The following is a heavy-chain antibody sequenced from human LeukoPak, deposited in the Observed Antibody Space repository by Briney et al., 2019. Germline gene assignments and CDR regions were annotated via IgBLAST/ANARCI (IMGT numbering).Heavy chain of an antibody. V-gene: IGHV4-59*01. CDR3: AMGYYAAYYFDY. Sequence: PSETLSLTCTVSGGSISSYYWSWIRQPPGKGLEWIGYIYYSGSTNYNPSLKSRVTISVDTSKNQFSLKLSSVTAADTAVYYCAMGYYAAYYFDYWGQGTVVTVSS. D-gene: IGHD3-10*01. CDR1: GGSISSYY. CDR2: IYYSGST. J-gene: IGHJ4*02.